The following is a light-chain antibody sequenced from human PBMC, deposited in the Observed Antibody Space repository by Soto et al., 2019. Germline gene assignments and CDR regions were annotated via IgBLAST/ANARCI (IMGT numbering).Light chain of an antibody. V-gene: IGKV3-20*01. Sequence: IVLTQSPGTLSLSPGERATFSCRASQSVSSNYLAWYQQKPGQAPRLLIYGAFKRATGIPDRFSGSGSGTDFTLTISRMEPEDFAVYCCQQYGNSPITFGQGTRLEIK. CDR2: GAF. CDR3: QQYGNSPIT. J-gene: IGKJ5*01. CDR1: QSVSSNY.